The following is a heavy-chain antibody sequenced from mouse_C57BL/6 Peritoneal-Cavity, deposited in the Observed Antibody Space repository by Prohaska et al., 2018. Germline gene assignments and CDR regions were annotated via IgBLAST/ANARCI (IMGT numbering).Heavy chain of an antibody. CDR2: INPYNGGT. V-gene: IGHV1-19*01. J-gene: IGHJ4*01. D-gene: IGHD2-4*01. CDR3: ARGGDYEGRYYAMDY. CDR1: GYTFTDYY. Sequence: KPGASVKMSCKASGYTFTDYYMNWVKQSHGKSLEWIGVINPYNGGTSYKQKVKGKGRLTVDKSFSTAYSGLNSLTSEDSAVYYCARGGDYEGRYYAMDYWGQGTSGTVSS.